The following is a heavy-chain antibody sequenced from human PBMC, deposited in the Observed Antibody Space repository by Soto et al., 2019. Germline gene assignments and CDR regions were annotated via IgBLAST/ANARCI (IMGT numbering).Heavy chain of an antibody. Sequence: EASVKVSCKASGGTFSSYTISWVRQAPGQGLEWMGRIIPILGIANYAQKFQGRVTITADKSTSTAYMELSSLRSEDTAVYYCARVEEMATIEAYYYYGMDVWGQGTTVTVSS. CDR2: IIPILGIA. V-gene: IGHV1-69*02. D-gene: IGHD5-12*01. CDR3: ARVEEMATIEAYYYYGMDV. CDR1: GGTFSSYT. J-gene: IGHJ6*02.